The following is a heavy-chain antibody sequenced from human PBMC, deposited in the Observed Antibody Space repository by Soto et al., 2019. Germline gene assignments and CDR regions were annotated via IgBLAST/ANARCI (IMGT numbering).Heavy chain of an antibody. J-gene: IGHJ2*01. CDR1: GFSFSSYG. Sequence: QVHLVGSGGGVVQPGRSLRLSCAASGFSFSSYGMHWVRQTPDKGLEWVAAISSGASEKYYSDSVRGRFTISRDNSKNTLFLEMNSLRDEDTAMYYCAKNPERGTWYFDVCGRGTQVTVS. CDR2: ISSGASEK. V-gene: IGHV3-30*18. CDR3: AKNPERGTWYFDV. D-gene: IGHD6-25*01.